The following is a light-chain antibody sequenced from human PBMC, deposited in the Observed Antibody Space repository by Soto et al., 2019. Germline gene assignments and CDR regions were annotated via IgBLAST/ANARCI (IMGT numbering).Light chain of an antibody. J-gene: IGKJ2*01. V-gene: IGKV1-5*03. CDR3: QQYNSYPYT. CDR1: QSISSW. CDR2: KAS. Sequence: DIPMTQSPSTLSASVGDGVTITCRASQSISSWLAWYQQKPGKAPKLLIYKASTLESGVTSRFSGSGSGTEFTLTISSLQPDDFATYYCQQYNSYPYTFGQGTKLEIK.